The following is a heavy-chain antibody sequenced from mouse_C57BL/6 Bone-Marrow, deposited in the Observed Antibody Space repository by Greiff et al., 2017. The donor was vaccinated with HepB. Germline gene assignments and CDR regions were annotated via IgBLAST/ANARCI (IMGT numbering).Heavy chain of an antibody. Sequence: QVQLQQPGAELVMPGASVKLSCKASGYTFTSYWMHWVKQRPGQGLEWIGEIDPSDSYTNYNQKFKGKSTLTVDNSTSTANMKLSGLAAEDSAVYYCARELRLGYYFDYWGQGTTLTVSS. CDR1: GYTFTSYW. D-gene: IGHD3-2*02. CDR3: ARELRLGYYFDY. CDR2: IDPSDSYT. J-gene: IGHJ2*01. V-gene: IGHV1-69*01.